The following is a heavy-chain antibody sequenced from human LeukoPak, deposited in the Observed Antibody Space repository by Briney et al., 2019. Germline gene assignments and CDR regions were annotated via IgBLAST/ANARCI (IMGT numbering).Heavy chain of an antibody. CDR2: ISGSGGRT. J-gene: IGHJ4*02. V-gene: IGHV3-23*01. CDR3: AKVPSSTWSLAPDYFDY. D-gene: IGHD6-13*01. CDR1: GFTFSSYA. Sequence: GGSLRLSCAASGFTFSSYAMSWVRQAPGKGLEWVSGISGSGGRTNYADSVKGRFTISRDNSKNTLYLQMNSLRAEDTAVYYCAKVPSSTWSLAPDYFDYWGRGTLVTVSS.